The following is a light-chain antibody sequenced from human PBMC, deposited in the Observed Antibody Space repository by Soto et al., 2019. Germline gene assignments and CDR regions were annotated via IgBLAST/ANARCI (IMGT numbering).Light chain of an antibody. V-gene: IGKV3-20*01. J-gene: IGKJ1*01. CDR2: GAS. Sequence: EIVLTQSPGTLSLSPGDRATLSCRASQSVSRSYLGWYQQKPGQAPRLLMYGASIRAAGVPDRFSGSGSGTEFTLTISRLEPEDFTVYDLHHYETFGQGNKVEIK. CDR3: HHYET. CDR1: QSVSRSY.